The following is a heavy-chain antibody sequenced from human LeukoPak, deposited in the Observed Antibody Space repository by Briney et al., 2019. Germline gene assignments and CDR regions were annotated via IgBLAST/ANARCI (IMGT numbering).Heavy chain of an antibody. J-gene: IGHJ4*02. Sequence: ASVKVSCKASGYTFTGYYMHWVRQAPGHGLEWQGWISAYNGNTNYAQKLQGRVTMTTDTSTSTACMELRSLRSDDTAVYYCATRITIFGVLGDYWGQGTLVTVSS. CDR3: ATRITIFGVLGDY. D-gene: IGHD3-3*01. CDR1: GYTFTGYY. V-gene: IGHV1-18*04. CDR2: ISAYNGNT.